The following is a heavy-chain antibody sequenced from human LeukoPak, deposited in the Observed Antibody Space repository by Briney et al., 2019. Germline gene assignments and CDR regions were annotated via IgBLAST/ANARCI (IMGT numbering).Heavy chain of an antibody. CDR2: ILSKTSGGTT. CDR3: ADYYASGSYPP. D-gene: IGHD3-10*01. J-gene: IGHJ5*02. Sequence: GGSLRLSCAASGFIFSNAWMNWVRQAPGKGLEWVGRILSKTSGGTTDYATPVKGRFTISRDDSKNMLYLHMNSLQIEDTAVYYCADYYASGSYPPWGQGTLVTVSS. V-gene: IGHV3-15*07. CDR1: GFIFSNAW.